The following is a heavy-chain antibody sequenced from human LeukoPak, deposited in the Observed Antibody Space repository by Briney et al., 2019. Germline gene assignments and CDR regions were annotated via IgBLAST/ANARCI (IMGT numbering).Heavy chain of an antibody. J-gene: IGHJ3*02. CDR2: ISSRSSTI. V-gene: IGHV3-48*02. Sequence: GGSLRLSCAVSGFNFSSYSMNWVRQAPGKGLEWVSYISSRSSTIYYTDSVKGRFTISRDNVKNSLYLQMNSLRDEDTAVYYCARDLWKRGLGAFDIWAKGQWSASLQ. CDR1: GFNFSSYS. D-gene: IGHD2/OR15-2a*01. CDR3: ARDLWKRGLGAFDI.